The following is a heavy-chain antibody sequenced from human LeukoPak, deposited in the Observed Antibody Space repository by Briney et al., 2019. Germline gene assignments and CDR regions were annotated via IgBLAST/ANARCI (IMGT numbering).Heavy chain of an antibody. Sequence: PSETLSLTCTVSGGSISSYYWSWIRQPPGKGLEWIGYIYYSGSTNYNPSLKSRVTISVDTSKNQFSLKLSSVTAADTAVYYCARMTDYGDYGPLGYWGQGTLVTVSS. CDR1: GGSISSYY. V-gene: IGHV4-59*01. J-gene: IGHJ4*02. D-gene: IGHD4-17*01. CDR3: ARMTDYGDYGPLGY. CDR2: IYYSGST.